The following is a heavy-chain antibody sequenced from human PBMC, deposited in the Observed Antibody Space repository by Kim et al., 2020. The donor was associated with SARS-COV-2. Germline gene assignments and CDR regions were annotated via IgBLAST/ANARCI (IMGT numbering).Heavy chain of an antibody. J-gene: IGHJ5*02. CDR2: IYYSGST. D-gene: IGHD3-22*01. CDR1: GGSISSSSYY. Sequence: SETLSLTCTVSGGSISSSSYYWGWIRQPPGKGLEWIGSIYYSGSTYYNPSLKSRVTISVDTSKNQFSLKLSSVTAADTAVYYCARPSATYYYDSSGYWGLGWFDPWGQGTLVTVSS. V-gene: IGHV4-39*01. CDR3: ARPSATYYYDSSGYWGLGWFDP.